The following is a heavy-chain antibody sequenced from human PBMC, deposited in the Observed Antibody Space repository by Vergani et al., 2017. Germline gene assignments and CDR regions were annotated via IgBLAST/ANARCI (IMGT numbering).Heavy chain of an antibody. CDR2: IFTGGTT. D-gene: IGHD1-1*01. Sequence: EVQLVETGGGLIQPGGSLRLSCVVSGFSVSNNYMSWVRHRPGKGLEWVSFIFTGGTTYYEASVKGRFTISRDNSKNTVHLQMNSLTAEDTAVYYCAKRCNWDDSYFYCMDVWGKGTTVTVSS. J-gene: IGHJ6*03. CDR3: AKRCNWDDSYFYCMDV. V-gene: IGHV3-53*02. CDR1: GFSVSNNY.